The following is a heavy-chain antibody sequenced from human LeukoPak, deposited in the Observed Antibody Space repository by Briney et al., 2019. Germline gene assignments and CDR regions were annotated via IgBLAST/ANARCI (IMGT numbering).Heavy chain of an antibody. Sequence: SCKASGGTFSSSAMHWVRQAPGKGLEWVAVISYDGSNKYYADSVKGRFTISRDNSKNTLYLQMNSLRAEDTAVYYCARAATVAGYFDYWGQGTLVTVSS. CDR3: ARAATVAGYFDY. D-gene: IGHD6-19*01. J-gene: IGHJ4*02. V-gene: IGHV3-30*04. CDR1: GGTFSSSA. CDR2: ISYDGSNK.